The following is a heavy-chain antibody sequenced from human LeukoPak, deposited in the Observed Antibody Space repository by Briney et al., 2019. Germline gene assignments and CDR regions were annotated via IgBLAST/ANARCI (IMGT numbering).Heavy chain of an antibody. Sequence: GGSLRLSCAASGFTFNNYAMNWVRQAPGKGLEWVSYISSSGSTIYYADSVKGRFTISRDNAKNSLYLQMNSLRAEDTAVYYCARDAAELWAYWGQGTLVTVSS. CDR1: GFTFNNYA. V-gene: IGHV3-48*04. D-gene: IGHD5-18*01. J-gene: IGHJ4*02. CDR2: ISSSGSTI. CDR3: ARDAAELWAY.